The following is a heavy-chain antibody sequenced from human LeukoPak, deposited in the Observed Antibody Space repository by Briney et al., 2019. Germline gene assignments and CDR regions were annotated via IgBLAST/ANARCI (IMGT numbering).Heavy chain of an antibody. CDR2: IYPGDSHT. CDR1: GYSFTSYW. D-gene: IGHD3-22*01. CDR3: ARRDYDNSGSKHADY. Sequence: PGESLKISYKGSGYSFTSYWIGWVRQMPGKGLEWMGIIYPGDSHTRYRPSFQGQVTILADKSISTAYLQWRSLKASDTAMYYCARRDYDNSGSKHADYWGQGTLVTVSS. J-gene: IGHJ4*02. V-gene: IGHV5-51*01.